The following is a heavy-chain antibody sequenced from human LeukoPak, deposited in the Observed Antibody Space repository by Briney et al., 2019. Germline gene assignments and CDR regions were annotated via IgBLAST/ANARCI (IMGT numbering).Heavy chain of an antibody. CDR3: TRHTDDRYSYGYYYYYYGMDV. J-gene: IGHJ6*02. CDR1: GFTFSSYA. Sequence: PGGSLRLSCAASGFTFSSYAMHWVRQAPGKGLEWVAVISYDGSNKYYADSVKGRFTISRDNSKNTLYLQMNSLKTEDTAVYYCTRHTDDRYSYGYYYYYYGMDVWGQGTTVTVSS. D-gene: IGHD5-18*01. CDR2: ISYDGSNK. V-gene: IGHV3-30-3*01.